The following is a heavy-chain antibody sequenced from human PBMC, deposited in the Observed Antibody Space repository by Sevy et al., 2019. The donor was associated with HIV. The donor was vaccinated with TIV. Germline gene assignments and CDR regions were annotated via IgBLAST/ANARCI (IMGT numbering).Heavy chain of an antibody. J-gene: IGHJ4*02. CDR2: ISSSSSTI. CDR3: AKVSNCGGDCYPYFDY. Sequence: GGSLRLSCAASGLTFSTYSMNWVRQAPGKGLEWVSYISSSSSTIYYADSVKGRFTISRDNAKNSLYLQMNSLRAEDTAVYYCAKVSNCGGDCYPYFDYWGQGTLVTVSS. V-gene: IGHV3-48*01. CDR1: GLTFSTYS. D-gene: IGHD2-21*02.